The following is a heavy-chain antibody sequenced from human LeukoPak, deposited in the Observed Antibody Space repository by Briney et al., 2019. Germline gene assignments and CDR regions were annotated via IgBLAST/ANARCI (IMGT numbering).Heavy chain of an antibody. CDR2: INHSGST. CDR3: ASIRGDDYDFWSGYYPVDY. V-gene: IGHV4-39*07. D-gene: IGHD3-3*01. Sequence: SETLSLTCTVSGGSISSSSYYWSWIRQPPGKGLEWIGEINHSGSTNYNPSLKSRVTISVDTSKNQFSLKLSSVTAADTAVYYCASIRGDDYDFWSGYYPVDYWGQGTLVTVSS. J-gene: IGHJ4*02. CDR1: GGSISSSSYY.